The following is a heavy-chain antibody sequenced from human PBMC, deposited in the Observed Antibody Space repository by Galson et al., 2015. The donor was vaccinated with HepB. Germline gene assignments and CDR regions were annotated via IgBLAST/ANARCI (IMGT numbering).Heavy chain of an antibody. J-gene: IGHJ3*02. D-gene: IGHD2-2*01. V-gene: IGHV1-69*13. Sequence: SVKVSCKASGGTFSSYAISWVRQAPGQGLEWMGGIIPIFGTANYAQKFQGRVTITADESTSTAYMELSSLRSEDTAVYYCARDTRQDIVVVPAAIPDAFDNWGQGTMVTVSS. CDR2: IIPIFGTA. CDR1: GGTFSSYA. CDR3: ARDTRQDIVVVPAAIPDAFDN.